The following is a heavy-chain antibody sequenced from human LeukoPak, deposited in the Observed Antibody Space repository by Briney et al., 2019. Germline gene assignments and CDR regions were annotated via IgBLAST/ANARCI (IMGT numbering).Heavy chain of an antibody. D-gene: IGHD1-7*01. CDR1: GFTFSSYG. V-gene: IGHV3-30*02. CDR2: IRYDGSNK. J-gene: IGHJ4*02. CDR3: AKDGGLELELDHFDY. Sequence: AGGSLRLSCAASGFTFSSYGMHWVRQAPGKGLEWVAFIRYDGSNKYYADSVKGRFTISRDNSKNTLYLQMNSLRAEDTAVYYCAKDGGLELELDHFDYWGQGTLVTVSS.